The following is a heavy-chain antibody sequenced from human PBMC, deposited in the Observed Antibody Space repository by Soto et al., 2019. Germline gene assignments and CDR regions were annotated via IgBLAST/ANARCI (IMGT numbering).Heavy chain of an antibody. V-gene: IGHV1-69*12. CDR2: IIPIFGTV. CDR1: GGTFRTYA. CDR3: AKGAVAGTPTSYYYYGMDV. Sequence: QVQLLQSGAEVKKPGSSVRVSCEASGGTFRTYAISWVRQAPGQGLEWMGEIIPIFGTVNYAQRFQGRVTITADESTNTVYMDVRSLRYEDTAVYYCAKGAVAGTPTSYYYYGMDVWGQGTTVTVSS. J-gene: IGHJ6*02. D-gene: IGHD6-19*01.